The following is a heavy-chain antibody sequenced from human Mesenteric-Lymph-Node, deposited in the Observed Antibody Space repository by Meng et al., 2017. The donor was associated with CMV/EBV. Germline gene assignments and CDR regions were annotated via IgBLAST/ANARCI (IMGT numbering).Heavy chain of an antibody. CDR2: ISWNSGSI. CDR1: GFTFDDYA. V-gene: IGHV3-9*01. D-gene: IGHD3-10*01. Sequence: SLKISCAASGFTFDDYAMHWVRQAPGKGLEWVSGISWNSGSIGYADSVKGRFTISRDNAKNSLYLQMNSLRAEDTALYYCSGGSGSYYKNYYYYGMDVWGQGTTVTVSS. CDR3: SGGSGSYYKNYYYYGMDV. J-gene: IGHJ6*02.